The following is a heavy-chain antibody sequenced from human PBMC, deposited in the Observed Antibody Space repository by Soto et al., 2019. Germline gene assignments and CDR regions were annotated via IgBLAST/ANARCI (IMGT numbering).Heavy chain of an antibody. V-gene: IGHV4-31*03. J-gene: IGHJ4*02. CDR3: ARDSTYYYGSGSYEPKYYFDY. Sequence: SETLSLTYTVSGGSISSGGYYWSWIRQHPGKGLEWIGYIYYSGSTYYNPSLKSRVTISVDTSKNQFSLKLSSVTAADTAVYYCARDSTYYYGSGSYEPKYYFDYWGQGTLVTVSS. D-gene: IGHD3-10*01. CDR2: IYYSGST. CDR1: GGSISSGGYY.